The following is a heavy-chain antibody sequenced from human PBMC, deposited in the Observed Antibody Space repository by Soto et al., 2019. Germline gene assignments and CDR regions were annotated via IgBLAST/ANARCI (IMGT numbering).Heavy chain of an antibody. CDR1: GGSLSSYY. V-gene: IGHV4-59*01. CDR3: ARGGGYHNRFYYSYDMDV. Sequence: PSETLSLTCTVSGGSLSSYYWSWIRQPPGKGLEWIGYIYYSGSTNYNPSLQSRVTISVDTSKNQFSLNLTSVTTADTAVYYCARGGGYHNRFYYSYDMDVWGQGNTVTVSS. D-gene: IGHD5-12*01. CDR2: IYYSGST. J-gene: IGHJ6*02.